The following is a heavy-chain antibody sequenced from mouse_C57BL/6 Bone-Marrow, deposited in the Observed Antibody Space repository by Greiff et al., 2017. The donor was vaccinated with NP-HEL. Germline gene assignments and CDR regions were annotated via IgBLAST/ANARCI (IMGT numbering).Heavy chain of an antibody. J-gene: IGHJ3*01. CDR2: ISDGGSYT. Sequence: EVKLVESGGGLVKPGGSLKLSCAASGFTFSSYAMSWVRQTPEKRLEWVATISDGGSYTYYPDNVKGRFTISRDNAKNNLYLQMSHLRSEDTAMYYCARDCYDGYPPWFAYWGQGTLVTVSA. V-gene: IGHV5-4*01. CDR3: ARDCYDGYPPWFAY. D-gene: IGHD2-3*01. CDR1: GFTFSSYA.